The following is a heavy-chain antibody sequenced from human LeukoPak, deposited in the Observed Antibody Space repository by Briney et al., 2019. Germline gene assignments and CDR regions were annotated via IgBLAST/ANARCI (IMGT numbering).Heavy chain of an antibody. Sequence: GGSLRLSCAASGFTFSSYWMSWVRQAPGKGLEWVANIKQDGSEKYYVDSVKGRFTISRDNAKNSLYLQMNSLRAEDTAVYYCARPGYCSSTGCYPALYWGQGTLVTVSS. V-gene: IGHV3-7*01. D-gene: IGHD2-2*01. CDR3: ARPGYCSSTGCYPALY. CDR1: GFTFSSYW. J-gene: IGHJ4*02. CDR2: IKQDGSEK.